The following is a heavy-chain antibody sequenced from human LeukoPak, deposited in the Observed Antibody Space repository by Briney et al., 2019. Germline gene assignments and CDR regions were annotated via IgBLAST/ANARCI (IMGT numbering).Heavy chain of an antibody. D-gene: IGHD2-2*01. CDR1: GFTFSSYG. CDR3: ARDMGGYCSSTSCYVGLDY. J-gene: IGHJ4*02. Sequence: PGGSLRLSCAASGFTFSSYGMHWVRQAPGKGLEWVAVIWYDGSNKYYADSVKGRFTISRDNPKNTLYLQMNSLRAEDTAVYYCARDMGGYCSSTSCYVGLDYWGQGTLVTVSS. V-gene: IGHV3-33*01. CDR2: IWYDGSNK.